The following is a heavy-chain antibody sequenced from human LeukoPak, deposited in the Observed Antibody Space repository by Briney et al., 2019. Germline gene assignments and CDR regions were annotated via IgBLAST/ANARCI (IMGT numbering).Heavy chain of an antibody. V-gene: IGHV3-23*01. J-gene: IGHJ4*02. D-gene: IGHD2-2*01. CDR1: GFTFSSYV. CDR2: ISGGGDNT. Sequence: GGSLRLSCAASGFTFSSYVERGVRQAPGKGLEWVSAISGGGDNTYYADSVKGRFTISRDNSKNTLYLHMDSLRAEDTAVYYCAKERGSLPAGQNRFDYWGQGTLVTVSS. CDR3: AKERGSLPAGQNRFDY.